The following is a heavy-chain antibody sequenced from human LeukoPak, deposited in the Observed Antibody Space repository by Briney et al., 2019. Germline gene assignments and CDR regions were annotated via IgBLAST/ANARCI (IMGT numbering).Heavy chain of an antibody. J-gene: IGHJ3*01. Sequence: GGSLRLSCAASGFTFSSYWMHWVRQAPGKGLVWVSRISSDGSSTTYADSVKGRFTISRDNAKNTLYLQMNSLRAEDTAVYYCGRGGKVEQLVLARWGQGTMVTVSS. V-gene: IGHV3-74*01. CDR2: ISSDGSST. D-gene: IGHD6-13*01. CDR3: GRGGKVEQLVLAR. CDR1: GFTFSSYW.